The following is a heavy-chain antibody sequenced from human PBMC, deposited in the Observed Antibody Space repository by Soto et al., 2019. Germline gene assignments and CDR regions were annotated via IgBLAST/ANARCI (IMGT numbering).Heavy chain of an antibody. Sequence: ASVKVSCKASGYTFTSYGISWVRQAPGQGLEWMGIINPSGGSTSYAQKFQGRVTMTRDTSTSTVYMELSSLRSEDTAVYYCANRRDGYPELDYWGQGTLVTVSS. V-gene: IGHV1-46*01. J-gene: IGHJ4*02. D-gene: IGHD5-12*01. CDR3: ANRRDGYPELDY. CDR1: GYTFTSYG. CDR2: INPSGGST.